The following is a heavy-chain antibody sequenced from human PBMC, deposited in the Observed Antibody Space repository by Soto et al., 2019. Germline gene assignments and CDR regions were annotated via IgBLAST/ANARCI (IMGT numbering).Heavy chain of an antibody. CDR2: IYHSGST. V-gene: IGHV4-30-2*01. D-gene: IGHD5-18*01. J-gene: IGHJ5*02. CDR3: ARDRGSYGSFWLDP. CDR1: GGSISSGGYS. Sequence: PSETLSLTCAVSGGSISSGGYSLSWIRQPPGKGLEWIGYIYHSGSTYYNPSLKSRVTISVDRSKNQFSLKLSSVTAADTAVYYCARDRGSYGSFWLDPWVQGTLVTVFS.